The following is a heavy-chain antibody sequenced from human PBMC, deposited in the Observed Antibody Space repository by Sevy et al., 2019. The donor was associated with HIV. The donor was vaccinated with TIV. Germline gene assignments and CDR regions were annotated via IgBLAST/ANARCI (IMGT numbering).Heavy chain of an antibody. V-gene: IGHV3-23*01. CDR1: GFTFSSYA. Sequence: GGSLRLSCAASGFTFSSYAMSWVRQAPGKGLEWVSAISGSGGSTYYADSVKGRFTISRDNSKNTLYLQMNSLRAEDMAVYYCATKRDHCSGGSCYDNGIYYGMDVWGQGTTVTVSS. CDR3: ATKRDHCSGGSCYDNGIYYGMDV. J-gene: IGHJ6*02. CDR2: ISGSGGST. D-gene: IGHD2-15*01.